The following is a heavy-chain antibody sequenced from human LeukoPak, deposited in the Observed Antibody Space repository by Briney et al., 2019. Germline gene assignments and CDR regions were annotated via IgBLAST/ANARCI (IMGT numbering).Heavy chain of an antibody. CDR3: AKDAYSTTVNYFDY. J-gene: IGHJ4*02. CDR2: IRYDGSNK. CDR1: GFTFSSYG. Sequence: GGSLILSCAASGFTFSSYGMHWVRQAPGKGLEWVAFIRYDGSNKYYADSVKGRFTISRDNSKNTLYLQMNSLRAEDTAVYYCAKDAYSTTVNYFDYWGQGTLVTVSS. V-gene: IGHV3-30*02. D-gene: IGHD4-17*01.